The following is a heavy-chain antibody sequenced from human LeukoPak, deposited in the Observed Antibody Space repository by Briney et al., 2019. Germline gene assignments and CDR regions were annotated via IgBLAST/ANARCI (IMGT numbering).Heavy chain of an antibody. J-gene: IGHJ4*02. CDR1: GFTFSSYA. CDR3: AKDGRFLEWTDY. Sequence: GGSLRLSCAASGFTFSSYAMSWVRQAPGKGLEWVSDISGSGGSTYYADSVKGRFTISRDNSKNTLYLQTNSLRAEDTAVYYCAKDGRFLEWTDYWGQGTLVTVSS. V-gene: IGHV3-23*01. CDR2: ISGSGGST. D-gene: IGHD3-3*01.